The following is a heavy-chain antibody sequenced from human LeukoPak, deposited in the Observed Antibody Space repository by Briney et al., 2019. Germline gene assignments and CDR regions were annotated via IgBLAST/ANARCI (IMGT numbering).Heavy chain of an antibody. J-gene: IGHJ4*02. D-gene: IGHD3-3*01. Sequence: PSETLSLTCAVYGGSFSGYYWSWIRQPPGKGLEWHVEFKHSGSTNYNPSPKSRVNISVDTSKNQFSLKLSSVTAADTAVYYCARGTIFGVWGQGTLVTVSS. V-gene: IGHV4-34*01. CDR1: GGSFSGYY. CDR3: ARGTIFGV. CDR2: FKHSGST.